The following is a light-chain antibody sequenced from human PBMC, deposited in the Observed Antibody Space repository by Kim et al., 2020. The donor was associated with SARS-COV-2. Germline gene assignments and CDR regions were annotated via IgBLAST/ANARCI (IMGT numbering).Light chain of an antibody. CDR2: EVD. CDR3: QSYDDTDVV. Sequence: LTQPHSVSGSPGETVTISCTRSSGSIASNYVQWYRQRPGSSPTTLISEVDKRLSGVPDRFSGSLDTSSNSASLTISGLRTEDEAHYYCQSYDDTDVVFGGGTQLTVL. V-gene: IGLV6-57*01. J-gene: IGLJ2*01. CDR1: SGSIASNY.